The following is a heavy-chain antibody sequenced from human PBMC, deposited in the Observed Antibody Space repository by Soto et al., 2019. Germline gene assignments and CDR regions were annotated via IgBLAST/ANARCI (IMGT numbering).Heavy chain of an antibody. CDR1: GYTFTSYG. CDR3: ARGPYYDSSGYYHGEYDY. V-gene: IGHV1-18*04. CDR2: ISAYNGNT. Sequence: ASVKVSCKASGYTFTSYGISWVRQAPGQGLEWMGWISAYNGNTNYAQKLQGRVTMTTDTSTSTAYMELRSLRSDDTAVYYCARGPYYDSSGYYHGEYDYWGQGPLLTVST. D-gene: IGHD3-22*01. J-gene: IGHJ4*02.